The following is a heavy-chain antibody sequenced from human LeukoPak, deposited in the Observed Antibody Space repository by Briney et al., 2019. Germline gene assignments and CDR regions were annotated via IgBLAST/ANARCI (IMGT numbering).Heavy chain of an antibody. Sequence: SETLSLTCTVSGGSISSYYWSWIRQPPGKGLEWIGYIYYSGSTNYNPSLKSRVTISVDTSKNQFSLKLSSVTAADTAVYYCARVAYLTVTTLPLVSLFSCRFDYWGQGILVTVSS. J-gene: IGHJ4*02. CDR2: IYYSGST. CDR1: GGSISSYY. CDR3: ARVAYLTVTTLPLVSLFSCRFDY. V-gene: IGHV4-59*01. D-gene: IGHD4-17*01.